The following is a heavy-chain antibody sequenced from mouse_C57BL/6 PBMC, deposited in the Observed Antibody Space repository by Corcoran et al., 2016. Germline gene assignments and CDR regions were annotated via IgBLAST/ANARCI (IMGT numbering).Heavy chain of an antibody. CDR2: IYPGDGDT. J-gene: IGHJ1*03. CDR3: ARHGSSYWYFDV. V-gene: IGHV1-80*01. D-gene: IGHD1-1*01. CDR1: GYAFSSYW. Sequence: QVQLQQSGAELVKPGASVKISCKAAGYAFSSYWMNGVKQRPGKGLEWIGQIYPGDGDTNYNGKFKGKATLTADKSSSTAYMQLSSLTSEDSAVYFCARHGSSYWYFDVWGTGTTVTVSS.